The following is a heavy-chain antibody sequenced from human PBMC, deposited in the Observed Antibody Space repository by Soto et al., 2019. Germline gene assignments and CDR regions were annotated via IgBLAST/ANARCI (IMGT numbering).Heavy chain of an antibody. CDR2: IIPIFGTA. J-gene: IGHJ6*01. Sequence: SVKVSCKASGGTFSSYAISWVRQAPGQGLEWMGGIIPIFGTANYAQKFQGRVTITADESTSTAYMELSSLRSEDTAVYYCARSSLAAAGTNRDYYYYGMDVWGKGPRSPSPQ. CDR1: GGTFSSYA. V-gene: IGHV1-69*13. CDR3: ARSSLAAAGTNRDYYYYGMDV. D-gene: IGHD6-13*01.